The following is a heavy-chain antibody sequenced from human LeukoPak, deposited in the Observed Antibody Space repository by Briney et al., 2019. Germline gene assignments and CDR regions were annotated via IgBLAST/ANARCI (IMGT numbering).Heavy chain of an antibody. J-gene: IGHJ4*02. Sequence: PGGSLRLSCAASGFTFSSYAMSWVRQAPGKGLEWVSAISGSGGSTYYADSVKGRFTISRDNTKNTLYLQMNSLRAEDTAIYYCAKVLVGPTYYFDYWGQGTLVTVSS. CDR3: AKVLVGPTYYFDY. CDR2: ISGSGGST. CDR1: GFTFSSYA. D-gene: IGHD1-26*01. V-gene: IGHV3-23*01.